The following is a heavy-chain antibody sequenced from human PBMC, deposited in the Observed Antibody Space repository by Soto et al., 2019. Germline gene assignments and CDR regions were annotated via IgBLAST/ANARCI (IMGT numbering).Heavy chain of an antibody. CDR3: AIDFEGGFDY. CDR2: IWYDGSNK. CDR1: GFTFSSYG. V-gene: IGHV3-33*01. D-gene: IGHD3-9*01. Sequence: QVQLVESGGGVVQPGRSLRLSCAASGFTFSSYGMHWVRQAPGKGLEWGAVIWYDGSNKYYVDSVKGRFTISRDNSKNTVYMQMNSMSAGDTAVYYCAIDFEGGFDYWGQGTLVTVSS. J-gene: IGHJ4*02.